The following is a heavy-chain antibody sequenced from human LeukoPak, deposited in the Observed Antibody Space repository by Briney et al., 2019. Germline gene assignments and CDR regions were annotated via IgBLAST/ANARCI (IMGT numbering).Heavy chain of an antibody. CDR3: ARLYSARAFDY. V-gene: IGHV1-2*02. D-gene: IGHD6-13*01. CDR1: GYTFTDFY. Sequence: ASVKVSCKASGYTFTDFYIHWVRQAPGQGLEWMGWIDPNSGDTKYVEKFQGRVTMTRDTSISTAYMELSRLRSDDTAVYYCARLYSARAFDYWGQGTLVTVSS. J-gene: IGHJ4*02. CDR2: IDPNSGDT.